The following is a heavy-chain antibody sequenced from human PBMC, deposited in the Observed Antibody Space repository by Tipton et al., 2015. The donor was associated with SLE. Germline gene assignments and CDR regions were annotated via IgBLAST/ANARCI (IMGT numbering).Heavy chain of an antibody. V-gene: IGHV4-39*07. J-gene: IGHJ5*02. D-gene: IGHD3-3*02. CDR1: GGSISGTNYY. CDR2: IYYSGSI. Sequence: GLVKPSETLSLTCSVSGGSISGTNYYWDWIRQPPGKGLEWIGSIYYSGSIYYNPSLKSRLTISVDTSKNQFSLKLTSVTAADTAVYYCARDPAFPFRRFDPWGQGTLVTVSS. CDR3: ARDPAFPFRRFDP.